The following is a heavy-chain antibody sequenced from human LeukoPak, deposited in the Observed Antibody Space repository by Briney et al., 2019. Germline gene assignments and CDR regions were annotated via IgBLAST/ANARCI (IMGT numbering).Heavy chain of an antibody. CDR1: GGSITYYY. CDR3: ARDLGSGLYDDSGFDY. D-gene: IGHD4-17*01. Sequence: SETLSLTCTVSGGSITYYYWNWIRQPAGKGLEWLGRIYTSGSANYNPSLKSRLTMSVDMSKNQFSLELSSVTAADTAMYYCARDLGSGLYDDSGFDYWGQGTLVTVSS. CDR2: IYTSGSA. V-gene: IGHV4-4*07. J-gene: IGHJ4*02.